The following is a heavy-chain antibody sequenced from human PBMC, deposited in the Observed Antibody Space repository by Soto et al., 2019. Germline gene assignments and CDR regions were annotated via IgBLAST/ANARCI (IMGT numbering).Heavy chain of an antibody. CDR2: INHSGST. CDR3: ARGRVTTVVNCEGMDV. V-gene: IGHV4-34*01. CDR1: GGSFSGYY. J-gene: IGHJ6*02. Sequence: SETLSLACAVYGGSFSGYYWSWIRQPPGKGLEWIGEINHSGSTNYNPSLKSRVTISVDTSKNQFSLKLSSVTAADTAVYYCARGRVTTVVNCEGMDVWGQGTTVTVS. D-gene: IGHD4-17*01.